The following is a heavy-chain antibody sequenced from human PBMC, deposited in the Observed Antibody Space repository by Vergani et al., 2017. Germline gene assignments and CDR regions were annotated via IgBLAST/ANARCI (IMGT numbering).Heavy chain of an antibody. CDR1: GGSLRSSNW. J-gene: IGHJ6*02. Sequence: QVQLQQWGAGLLKPSGTLSLTCAVSGGSLRSSNWWSWVGQPPGKGLEWIGEIYHSGRTNYNPSLKSRVTISVDKSKNQFSLKLSSVTAADTAVYYCARGRRVPAAYYYYYYGMDVWGQGTTVTVSS. D-gene: IGHD2-2*01. CDR3: ARGRRVPAAYYYYYYGMDV. CDR2: IYHSGRT. V-gene: IGHV4-4*02.